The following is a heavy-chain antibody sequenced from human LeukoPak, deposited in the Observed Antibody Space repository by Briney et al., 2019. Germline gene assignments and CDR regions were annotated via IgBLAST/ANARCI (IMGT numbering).Heavy chain of an antibody. J-gene: IGHJ3*02. D-gene: IGHD6-13*01. V-gene: IGHV4-39*07. CDR2: IYYSGST. CDR1: GGSISSSSYY. CDR3: ARGLAAAGSSAFDI. Sequence: SETLSLTCTVSGGSISSSSYYWGWIRQPPGKELEGIGSIYYSGSTYYNPSLKSRVTISVDTSKNQFSLKLSSVTAADTAVYYCARGLAAAGSSAFDIWGQGTMVTVSS.